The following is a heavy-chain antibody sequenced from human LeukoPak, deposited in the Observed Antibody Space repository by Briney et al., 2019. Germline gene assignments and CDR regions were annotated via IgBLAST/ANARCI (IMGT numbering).Heavy chain of an antibody. V-gene: IGHV3-7*01. CDR3: ARMDYDFWSGYYIDAY. D-gene: IGHD3-3*01. J-gene: IGHJ4*02. CDR2: IKQDGREK. Sequence: LPGRSLRLSCAASAFTFSSYWMSWVRQARGKGLEWVANIKQDGREKYYVDSVKGRFTISRDNANNSLYLQMNSLRAEDTAVYYCARMDYDFWSGYYIDAYWGQGTLVTVSS. CDR1: AFTFSSYW.